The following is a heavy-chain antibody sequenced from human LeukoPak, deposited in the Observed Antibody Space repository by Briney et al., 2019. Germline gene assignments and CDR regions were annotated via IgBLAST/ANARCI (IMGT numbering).Heavy chain of an antibody. Sequence: PSETLSLTCAVSGASISSSYWWSWVRPAPGKGLEWVGHIKSKTDDGTTDYAAPVKGRVTISRYDSKNTLYLQMNSLKTEDTAVYYCTARNFDYWGQGTLVTVSS. V-gene: IGHV3-15*01. CDR1: GASISSSYW. J-gene: IGHJ4*02. CDR2: IKSKTDDGTT. CDR3: TARNFDY.